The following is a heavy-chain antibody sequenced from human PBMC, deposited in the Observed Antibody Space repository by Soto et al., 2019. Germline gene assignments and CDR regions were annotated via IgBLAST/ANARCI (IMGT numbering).Heavy chain of an antibody. CDR1: GFTFSSYA. CDR2: ISYDGSNK. Sequence: ESGGGVVQPGRSLRLSCAASGFTFSSYAMHWVRQAPGKGLEWVAVISYDGSNKYYADSVKGRFTISRDNSKNTLYVQMNSLRAEDTGVYYCARDRGSKSYYYYGMDVWGQGTTVTVSS. V-gene: IGHV3-30-3*01. CDR3: ARDRGSKSYYYYGMDV. J-gene: IGHJ6*02. D-gene: IGHD2-2*01.